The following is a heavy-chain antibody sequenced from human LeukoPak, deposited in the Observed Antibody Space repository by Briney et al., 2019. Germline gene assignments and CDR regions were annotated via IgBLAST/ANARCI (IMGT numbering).Heavy chain of an antibody. Sequence: PGRSLRLSCAASGFTFSSYAMHWVRQAPGKGLEGGAVISYDGSNKCYADSVEGRFTISRDNSKNTLYLQMNSLRAEDTAVYYCARDHLEMATSHFDYWGQGTLVTVSS. CDR1: GFTFSSYA. CDR3: ARDHLEMATSHFDY. CDR2: ISYDGSNK. J-gene: IGHJ4*02. D-gene: IGHD5-24*01. V-gene: IGHV3-30-3*01.